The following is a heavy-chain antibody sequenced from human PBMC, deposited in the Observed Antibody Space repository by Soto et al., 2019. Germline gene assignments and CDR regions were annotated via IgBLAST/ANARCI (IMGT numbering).Heavy chain of an antibody. J-gene: IGHJ6*02. CDR1: GFTFSSYS. V-gene: IGHV3-21*01. Sequence: EVQLVESGGGLVKPGGSLRLSCAASGFTFSSYSMNWVRQAPGKGLEWVSSISSSSSYIYYADSVKGRFTISRDNAKNSLYLQMNSLRAEDTAVYYCATGPIFGYYYYGMDVWGQGTTVTDSS. D-gene: IGHD3-9*01. CDR2: ISSSSSYI. CDR3: ATGPIFGYYYYGMDV.